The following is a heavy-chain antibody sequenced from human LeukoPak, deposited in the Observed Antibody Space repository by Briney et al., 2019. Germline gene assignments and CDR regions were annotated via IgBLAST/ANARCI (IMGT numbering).Heavy chain of an antibody. V-gene: IGHV3-23*01. CDR1: GFTFSNYA. Sequence: SGGSLRLSCTASGFTFSNYAMSWVRQAPGKGLEWVSTISGSDGSTYYADSVKGRFTISRDNSKNTLYLQMNSLRAEDTAVYYCAKDGVLLWFGELLYYFDYWGQGTLVTVSS. CDR2: ISGSDGST. CDR3: AKDGVLLWFGELLYYFDY. D-gene: IGHD3-10*01. J-gene: IGHJ4*02.